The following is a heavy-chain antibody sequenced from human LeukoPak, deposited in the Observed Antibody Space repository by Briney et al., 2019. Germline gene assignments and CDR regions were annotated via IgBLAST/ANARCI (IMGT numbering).Heavy chain of an antibody. Sequence: GGSLRLSCAASGFTFYSYAMSWVRQAPGKGLEWVSSISGSAGSTHYADSVKGRFTTSRDNSKNTLNLQMHRLRVEDTAVYYCTRVMWDSSGYPIDYWGQGSLVTVSS. D-gene: IGHD3-22*01. V-gene: IGHV3-23*01. CDR3: TRVMWDSSGYPIDY. CDR2: ISGSAGST. CDR1: GFTFYSYA. J-gene: IGHJ4*02.